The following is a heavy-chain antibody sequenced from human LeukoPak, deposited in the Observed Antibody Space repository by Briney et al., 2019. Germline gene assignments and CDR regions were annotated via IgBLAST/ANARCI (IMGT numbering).Heavy chain of an antibody. CDR1: GFTFSSYS. D-gene: IGHD6-13*01. V-gene: IGHV3-21*04. CDR2: ISSSSSYI. CDR3: ARAETQQLANYYDYYMDV. J-gene: IGHJ6*03. Sequence: GGSLRLSCAASGFTFSSYSMNWVRQAPGKGLEWVSSISSSSSYIYYTDSVKSRFTISSNNANNPLYLQMNSLRADDTAVYYCARAETQQLANYYDYYMDVWGKGTTVTVSS.